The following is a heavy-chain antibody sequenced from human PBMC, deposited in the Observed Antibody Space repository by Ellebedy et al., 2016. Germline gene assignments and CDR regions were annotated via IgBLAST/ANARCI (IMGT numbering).Heavy chain of an antibody. D-gene: IGHD3-10*01. CDR2: ITWNGGDT. CDR1: GFTFGDYT. CDR3: AKSGDSSYYFDY. Sequence: GESLKISXAASGFTFGDYTMHWVRHGPEKGLEWVSFITWNGGDTYYADSVKGRFTIFRDNSKNSLYLQMNSLRAEDTAVYYCAKSGDSSYYFDYWGQGTLVTVSS. J-gene: IGHJ4*02. V-gene: IGHV3-43*01.